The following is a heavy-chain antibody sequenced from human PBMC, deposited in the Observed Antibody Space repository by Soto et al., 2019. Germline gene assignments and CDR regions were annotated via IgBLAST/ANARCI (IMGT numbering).Heavy chain of an antibody. Sequence: SLKISCKGSGYSFAGYWITWVRQKPGKGLEWMGRIDPSDSQTYYSPSFRGHVTISVTKSITTVFLQWSSLRASDTAMYYCARQIYDSDTGPNFQYYFDSWGQGAPVTVSS. CDR2: IDPSDSQT. CDR3: ARQIYDSDTGPNFQYYFDS. CDR1: GYSFAGYW. V-gene: IGHV5-10-1*01. J-gene: IGHJ4*02. D-gene: IGHD3-22*01.